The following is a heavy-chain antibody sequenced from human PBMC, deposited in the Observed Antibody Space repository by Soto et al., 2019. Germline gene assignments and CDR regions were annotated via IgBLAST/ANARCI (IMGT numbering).Heavy chain of an antibody. J-gene: IGHJ4*02. CDR1: GFTFSSYA. D-gene: IGHD5-18*01. V-gene: IGHV3-30-3*01. Sequence: GGSLRLSCAASGFTFSSYAMHWVRQAPGKGLEWVAVISYDGSNKYYADSVKGRFTISRDNSKNTLYLQMNSLRAEDTAVYYCARVRIQTGDRLYYFDYWGQGTLVTVSS. CDR3: ARVRIQTGDRLYYFDY. CDR2: ISYDGSNK.